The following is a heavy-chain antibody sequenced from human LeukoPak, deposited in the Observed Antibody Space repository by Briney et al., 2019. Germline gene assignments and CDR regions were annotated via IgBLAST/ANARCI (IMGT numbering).Heavy chain of an antibody. CDR2: INAGNGST. CDR3: ARDSHYYESSGYNQGDFDY. CDR1: GYTFTSYA. V-gene: IGHV1-3*01. D-gene: IGHD3-22*01. J-gene: IGHJ4*02. Sequence: GASVKVSCKASGYTFTSYAMHWVRQAPGQRLEWMGWINAGNGSTKYSQKFQDRVTITRDTSASTAYMELSSLRSEDTAVYYCARDSHYYESSGYNQGDFDYWGQGTLVTVSS.